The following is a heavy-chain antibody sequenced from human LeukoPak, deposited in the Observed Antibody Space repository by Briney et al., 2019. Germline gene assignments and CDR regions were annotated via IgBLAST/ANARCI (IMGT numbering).Heavy chain of an antibody. V-gene: IGHV3-21*01. Sequence: GGSLRLSCAASGFTFSSYSMNWVRQAPGKGLEWVSSISSSSSYIYYADSVKGRFTISRDNAKNSLYLQMNSLRAEDTAVYYCARDAGPRGYSYGYDYWGQGTLVTVSS. CDR2: ISSSSSYI. CDR3: ARDAGPRGYSYGYDY. J-gene: IGHJ4*02. D-gene: IGHD5-18*01. CDR1: GFTFSSYS.